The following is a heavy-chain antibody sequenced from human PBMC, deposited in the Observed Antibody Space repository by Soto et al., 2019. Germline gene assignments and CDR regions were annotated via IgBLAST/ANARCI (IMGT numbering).Heavy chain of an antibody. Sequence: GGSLRLSCAASGFTFSSYGMHWVRQAPGKGLEWVAVISYDGSNKYYADSVKGRFTISRDNSKNTLYLQMNSLRAEDTAVYYCAKESSSGYYYFDYWGQGTLVTVSS. J-gene: IGHJ4*02. V-gene: IGHV3-30*18. CDR1: GFTFSSYG. D-gene: IGHD3-22*01. CDR2: ISYDGSNK. CDR3: AKESSSGYYYFDY.